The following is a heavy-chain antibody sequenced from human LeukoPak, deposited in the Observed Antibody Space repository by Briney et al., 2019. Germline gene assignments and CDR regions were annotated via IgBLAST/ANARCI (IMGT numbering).Heavy chain of an antibody. J-gene: IGHJ3*02. CDR1: GGSISSSSYY. CDR3: ARQGANYDILTGYSARDAFDI. Sequence: SETLSLTCTVSGGSISSSSYYWGWIRQPPGKGLEWIGSIYYSGSTYYNPSLKSRVTISVDTSKNQFSLKLSSVTAADTAVYYCARQGANYDILTGYSARDAFDIWGQGTMVTVSS. V-gene: IGHV4-39*01. CDR2: IYYSGST. D-gene: IGHD3-9*01.